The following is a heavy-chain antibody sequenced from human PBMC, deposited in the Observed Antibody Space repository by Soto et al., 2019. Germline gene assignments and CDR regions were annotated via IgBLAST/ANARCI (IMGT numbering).Heavy chain of an antibody. Sequence: QVQLQESGPGLVKPSQTLSLTCTVSGGSISSGDYYWSWIRQPPGKGLEWIGYIYYSGSTYYNPSLKSRVTMSVDTSKNQFSLKLSSVTAADTAVYYCARDGRAYYDFWSGRKDYYYGMDVWGQGTTVTVSS. CDR2: IYYSGST. V-gene: IGHV4-30-4*01. J-gene: IGHJ6*02. CDR3: ARDGRAYYDFWSGRKDYYYGMDV. CDR1: GGSISSGDYY. D-gene: IGHD3-3*01.